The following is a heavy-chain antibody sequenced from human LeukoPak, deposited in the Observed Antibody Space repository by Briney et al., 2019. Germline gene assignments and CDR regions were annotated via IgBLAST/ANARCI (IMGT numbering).Heavy chain of an antibody. Sequence: PSETLSLTCSVSGGSISSSNYYWGWIRQPPGKGLEYIGNIYYSGSTYYNSSLKSRVTISVDTSKNQFSLKLSSVTAADTAVYYCARASRGDMAAFDPWGQGTLVTVSS. CDR2: IYYSGST. CDR1: GGSISSSNYY. D-gene: IGHD2-15*01. V-gene: IGHV4-39*07. CDR3: ARASRGDMAAFDP. J-gene: IGHJ5*02.